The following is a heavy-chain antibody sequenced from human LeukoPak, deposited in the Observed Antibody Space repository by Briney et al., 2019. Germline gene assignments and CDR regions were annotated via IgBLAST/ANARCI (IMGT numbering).Heavy chain of an antibody. D-gene: IGHD1-26*01. V-gene: IGHV4-34*01. CDR1: GGSFSGYY. J-gene: IGHJ6*03. CDR2: INHSGST. CDR3: ARVLGAGHYYYYYYMDV. Sequence: SETLSLTCAVYGGSFSGYYWSWIRQPPGKGLEWIGEINHSGSTNYNPSLKSRVTISVDTSKNQFSLKLSSVTAADTAVYYCARVLGAGHYYYYYYMDVWGKGTTVTVSS.